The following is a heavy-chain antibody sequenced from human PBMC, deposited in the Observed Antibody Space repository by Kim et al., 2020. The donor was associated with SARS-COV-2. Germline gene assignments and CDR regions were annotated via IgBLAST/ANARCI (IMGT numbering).Heavy chain of an antibody. V-gene: IGHV1-18*04. CDR1: GYSFSSSG. CDR2: ISPYNGNT. Sequence: ASVKVSCKSSGYSFSSSGISWVRQAPGQGLEWMGWISPYNGNTNYAQRVQDRVTMTTDTSTSTAYMELRSLRSDDTAVYYCARDSSRVATGRRDGFCDYWGQGTLVTVSS. D-gene: IGHD5-12*01. J-gene: IGHJ4*02. CDR3: ARDSSRVATGRRDGFCDY.